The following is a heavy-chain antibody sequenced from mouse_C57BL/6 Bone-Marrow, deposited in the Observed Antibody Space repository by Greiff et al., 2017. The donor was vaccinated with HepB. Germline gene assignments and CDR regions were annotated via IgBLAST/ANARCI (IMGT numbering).Heavy chain of an antibody. V-gene: IGHV5-9-1*02. D-gene: IGHD1-1*01. CDR3: TRDNYGSWYFDV. CDR2: ISSGGDYI. CDR1: GFTFSSYA. J-gene: IGHJ1*03. Sequence: EVKLMESGEGLVKPGGSLKLSCAASGFTFSSYAMSWVRQTPEKRLEWVAYISSGGDYIYYADTVKGRFTITRDNARNTLYLQMSSLKSEDTAMFYCTRDNYGSWYFDVWGTGTTVTVSS.